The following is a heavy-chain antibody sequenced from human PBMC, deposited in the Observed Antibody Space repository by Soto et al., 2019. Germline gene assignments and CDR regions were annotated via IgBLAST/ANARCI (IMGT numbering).Heavy chain of an antibody. J-gene: IGHJ4*02. CDR1: GFTFDHYG. Sequence: EVQLVESGGGLAQPGRSLRLSCTSSGFTFDHYGMTWFRQAPGKGLEWVGFITSKAYGGTTEYAASVKGRFTISRDDSKSIAYLQMDSLTTEDTAVYYCTRVPPNNYGWGTYPFDYWGQGALVTVSS. V-gene: IGHV3-49*03. CDR2: ITSKAYGGTT. CDR3: TRVPPNNYGWGTYPFDY. D-gene: IGHD3-10*01.